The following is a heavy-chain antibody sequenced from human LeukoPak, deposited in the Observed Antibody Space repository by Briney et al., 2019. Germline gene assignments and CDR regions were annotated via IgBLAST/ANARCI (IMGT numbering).Heavy chain of an antibody. V-gene: IGHV3-7*01. CDR1: GFTFSNYW. D-gene: IGHD4-11*01. Sequence: GGSLRLSCAASGFTFSNYWMNWVRQAPGKGLEWVASIQRDGSEKYYVESVKGRFTISRDNAKNTLYLQMNSLRAEDTAVYYCAREFTVTTGFDYWGQGTLVTVSS. J-gene: IGHJ4*02. CDR2: IQRDGSEK. CDR3: AREFTVTTGFDY.